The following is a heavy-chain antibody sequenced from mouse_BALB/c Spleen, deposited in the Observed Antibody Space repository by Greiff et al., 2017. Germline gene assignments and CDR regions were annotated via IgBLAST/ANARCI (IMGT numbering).Heavy chain of an antibody. V-gene: IGHV1-9*01. CDR2: ILPGSGST. Sequence: QVQLKQSGAELMKPGASVKISWKATGYTFSSYWIEWVKQRPGHGLEWIGEILPGSGSTNYNEKFKGKATFTADTSSNTAYMQLSSLTSEDSAVYYCARSTTATLAYWGQGTLVTVSA. CDR1: GYTFSSYW. CDR3: ARSTTATLAY. D-gene: IGHD1-2*01. J-gene: IGHJ3*01.